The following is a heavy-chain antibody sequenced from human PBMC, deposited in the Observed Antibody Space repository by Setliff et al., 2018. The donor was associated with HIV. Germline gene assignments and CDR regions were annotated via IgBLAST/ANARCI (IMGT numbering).Heavy chain of an antibody. Sequence: ASVKVSCKASGYTFTNYDLNWVRQASGQGLEWMGWMNPNSGNTGYAQKFQGRLAMTRNTSIDTAYMELSSLTSEDTAVYYCARALGISTDSNRFDSWGQGTLVTVSS. CDR3: ARALGISTDSNRFDS. V-gene: IGHV1-8*02. CDR2: MNPNSGNT. J-gene: IGHJ4*02. D-gene: IGHD3-22*01. CDR1: GYTFTNYD.